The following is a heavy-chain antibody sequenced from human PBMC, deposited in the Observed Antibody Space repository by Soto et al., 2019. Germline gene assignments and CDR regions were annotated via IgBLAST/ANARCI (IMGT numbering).Heavy chain of an antibody. J-gene: IGHJ6*02. CDR1: GFTFSSYG. CDR3: ASDRRYYYYYGMDA. Sequence: PGGSLRLSCAASGFTFSSYGMHWVRQAPGKGLEWVAVISYDGSNKYYADSVKGRFTISRDNSKNTLYPQMNSLRAEDTAVYYCASDRRYYYYYGMDAWGQGTTVTVSS. CDR2: ISYDGSNK. V-gene: IGHV3-30*03.